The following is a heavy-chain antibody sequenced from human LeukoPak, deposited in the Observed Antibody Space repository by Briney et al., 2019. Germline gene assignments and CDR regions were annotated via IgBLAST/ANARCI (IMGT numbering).Heavy chain of an antibody. V-gene: IGHV4-59*08. Sequence: SSETLSLTCTVSDGSISSYYWSWIRQPPGRGLEWLGHIYDSGSTNYNPSLDSRVTISLDTSENQFSLRLSSVTAADTAVYYCARYSSSWSFHHWGQGTLVTVSS. D-gene: IGHD6-13*01. CDR3: ARYSSSWSFHH. J-gene: IGHJ1*01. CDR1: DGSISSYY. CDR2: IYDSGST.